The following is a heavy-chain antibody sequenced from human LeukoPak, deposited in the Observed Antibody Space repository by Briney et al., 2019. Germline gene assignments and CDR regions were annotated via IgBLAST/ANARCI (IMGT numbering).Heavy chain of an antibody. D-gene: IGHD2-2*02. CDR1: GFTFSSHL. CDR3: AKASVAIPQYCNS. J-gene: IGHJ5*02. Sequence: GGSLRLSCAASGFTFSSHLMHWVRQAPGKGLEWVSTISGTGSSTYYADSAKGRFTISRDNSKDTLFLQLNSLTAADTAMYFCAKASVAIPQYCNSWGQGTLVTVSS. CDR2: ISGTGSST. V-gene: IGHV3-23*01.